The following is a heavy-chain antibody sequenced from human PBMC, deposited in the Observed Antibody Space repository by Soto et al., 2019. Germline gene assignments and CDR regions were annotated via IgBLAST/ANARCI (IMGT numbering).Heavy chain of an antibody. D-gene: IGHD3-16*01. CDR1: GGSISSSSYY. CDR3: ARNDYVWGVDY. V-gene: IGHV4-39*01. Sequence: QLQLQESGPGLVKPSETLSLTCTVSGGSISSSSYYWGWIRQPPGKGLEWIGSIYYSGSTYYNPSLQRRVTISVDTSKNQFSLKLSSVTAADTAVYYCARNDYVWGVDYWGQGTLVTVSS. J-gene: IGHJ4*02. CDR2: IYYSGST.